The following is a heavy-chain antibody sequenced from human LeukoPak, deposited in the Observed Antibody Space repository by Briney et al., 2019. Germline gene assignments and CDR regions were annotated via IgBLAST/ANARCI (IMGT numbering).Heavy chain of an antibody. J-gene: IGHJ5*02. D-gene: IGHD3-10*01. V-gene: IGHV4-34*01. CDR1: GGFFSGYY. CDR2: INHSGST. Sequence: SETLSLTCAVYGGFFSGYYWSWIRQPPGKGLEWIGEINHSGSTNYNPSLKSRVTILVDTSKNQFSLKLSSVTAADTAVYYCARGIGFVTMVRGALNWFDPWGQGTLVTVSS. CDR3: ARGIGFVTMVRGALNWFDP.